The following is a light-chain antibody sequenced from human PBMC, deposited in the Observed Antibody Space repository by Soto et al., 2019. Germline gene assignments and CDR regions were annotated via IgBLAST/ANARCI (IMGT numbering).Light chain of an antibody. Sequence: IRMTQSPSSFSASTGDRVTITCRASQGISTGLAWYQQKPGKAPKLLIYKASTLKSGVPSRFSGSGSGTEFTLTISSLQPDDFATYYCQHYNSYSEAFGQGTKVDIK. V-gene: IGKV1-5*03. CDR2: KAS. CDR1: QGISTG. CDR3: QHYNSYSEA. J-gene: IGKJ1*01.